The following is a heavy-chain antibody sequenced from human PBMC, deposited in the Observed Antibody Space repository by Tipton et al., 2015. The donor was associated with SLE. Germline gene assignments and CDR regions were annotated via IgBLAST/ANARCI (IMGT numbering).Heavy chain of an antibody. CDR3: AREDYNSFDY. CDR2: IYYSGKT. J-gene: IGHJ4*02. D-gene: IGHD4/OR15-4a*01. Sequence: TLSLTCTVSGGSISSSAYYWDWLRQPPGKGLEWIGNIYYSGKTYLNPSLQSRVSISIGTSKNQFSLKLTSVTAADTAVYYCAREDYNSFDYWGQGNLVTVS. CDR1: GGSISSSAYY. V-gene: IGHV4-39*07.